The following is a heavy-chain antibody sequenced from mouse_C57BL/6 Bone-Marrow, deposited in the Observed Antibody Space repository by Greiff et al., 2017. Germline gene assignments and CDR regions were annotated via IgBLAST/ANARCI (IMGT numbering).Heavy chain of an antibody. CDR2: INPSSGYT. D-gene: IGHD1-1*01. CDR1: GYTFTSYT. CDR3: ASRTTVVATRYYAMDY. Sequence: QVQLQQSGAELARPGASVKMSCKASGYTFTSYTMHWVKQRPGQGLEWIGYINPSSGYTKYNQKFKDKATLTADKSSSTAYMQLSSLTSEDSAVYYCASRTTVVATRYYAMDYWGQGTSVTVSS. J-gene: IGHJ4*01. V-gene: IGHV1-4*01.